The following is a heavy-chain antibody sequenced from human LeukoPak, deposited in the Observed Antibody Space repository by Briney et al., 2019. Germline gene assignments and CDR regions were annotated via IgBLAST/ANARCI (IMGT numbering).Heavy chain of an antibody. D-gene: IGHD5-12*01. CDR1: GDSLSTYY. CDR2: IYSSGST. CDR3: ARCSGNGYDYSWLDP. J-gene: IGHJ5*02. Sequence: SETLSLTCTVSGDSLSTYYWSWIRQPAGKGLEWIGRIYSSGSTNYNPSLKSGVTMSVDTSKNKSSLRLSSVTAEDTAVYYCARCSGNGYDYSWLDPWGQGTLVTVSS. V-gene: IGHV4-4*07.